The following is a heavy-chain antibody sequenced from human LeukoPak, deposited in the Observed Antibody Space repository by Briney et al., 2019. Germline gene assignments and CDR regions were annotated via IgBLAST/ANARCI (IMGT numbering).Heavy chain of an antibody. Sequence: SVKVSCXASGGTFSSYAISWVRLARGQGLEWMGRIIPIFGTANYAQKFQGRVTITTDESTSTAYMELSSLRSEDTAVYYCASHPYYDSSGTNAGYWGQGTLVTVSS. D-gene: IGHD3-22*01. CDR1: GGTFSSYA. CDR2: IIPIFGTA. J-gene: IGHJ4*02. V-gene: IGHV1-69*05. CDR3: ASHPYYDSSGTNAGY.